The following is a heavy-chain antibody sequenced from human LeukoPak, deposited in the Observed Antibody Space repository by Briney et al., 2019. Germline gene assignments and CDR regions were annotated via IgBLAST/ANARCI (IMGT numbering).Heavy chain of an antibody. V-gene: IGHV3-53*01. CDR2: IYSDGTT. CDR1: GITVSSNY. J-gene: IGHJ5*02. CDR3: ARDRPYNWFDP. Sequence: GGSLRLSCAASGITVSSNYMSWVRQAPGKGLEWVSVIYSDGTTYYADSVKGRFTISRDNSKNTLYLQMNSLRAEDTAVYYCARDRPYNWFDPWGQGTLVTVSS.